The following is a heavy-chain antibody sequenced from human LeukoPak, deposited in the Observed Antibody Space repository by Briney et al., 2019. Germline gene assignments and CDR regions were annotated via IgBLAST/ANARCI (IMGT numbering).Heavy chain of an antibody. CDR1: GFTFSSYA. CDR3: ARARYCSSTNCYEHDY. Sequence: PGGSLRLSCAASGFTFSSYAMHWVRQAPGKGLEWVAVISYDGSNKYYADSVKGRFTISRDNAKSSLYLQMNSLRADDTAVYYCARARYCSSTNCYEHDYWGQGTLVTVSS. CDR2: ISYDGSNK. J-gene: IGHJ4*02. V-gene: IGHV3-30-3*01. D-gene: IGHD2-2*01.